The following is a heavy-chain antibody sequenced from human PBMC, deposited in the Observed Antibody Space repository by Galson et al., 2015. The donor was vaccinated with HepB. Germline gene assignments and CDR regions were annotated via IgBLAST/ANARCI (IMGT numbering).Heavy chain of an antibody. J-gene: IGHJ4*02. V-gene: IGHV3-23*01. CDR2: IGSSGGGT. D-gene: IGHD1-26*01. CDR3: ARSIVGANYFDY. Sequence: SLRLSCAASGFTFSSYAMSWVRQAPGKGLEWVSSIGSSGGGTYYADSVKGRFTISRDNSKNTLYLQMSSLRAEDTAVYYCARSIVGANYFDYWGQGTLLTVSS. CDR1: GFTFSSYA.